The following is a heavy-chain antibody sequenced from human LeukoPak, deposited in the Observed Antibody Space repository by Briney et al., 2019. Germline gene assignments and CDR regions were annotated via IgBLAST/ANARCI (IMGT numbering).Heavy chain of an antibody. D-gene: IGHD3-22*01. CDR3: ATEFFQNGYNY. CDR1: GFTVSSNY. CDR2: IFSGGST. V-gene: IGHV3-66*01. J-gene: IGHJ4*02. Sequence: GGSLRLSCAASGFTVSSNYMSWVRQAPGKGLEWVSVIFSGGSTYYADSVKGRFTISRDNTKNTLYLQMNSLKIDDTAVYHCATEFFQNGYNYWGQGTLVTVSS.